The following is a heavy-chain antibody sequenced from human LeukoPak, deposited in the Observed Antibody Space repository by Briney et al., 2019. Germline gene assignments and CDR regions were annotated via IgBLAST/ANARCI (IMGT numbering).Heavy chain of an antibody. J-gene: IGHJ5*02. CDR1: GYTFTRYY. Sequence: ASVNVSCKASGYTFTRYYIHWVRQAPGQGLEWMGIINPGVGSTSYAQKFQGRVTMTRDTSTSTVYMELSSLRSEDTAVYYCARDLYCSGGSCYSVTLPGFDPWGQGTLVTVSS. CDR3: ARDLYCSGGSCYSVTLPGFDP. CDR2: INPGVGST. D-gene: IGHD2-15*01. V-gene: IGHV1-46*01.